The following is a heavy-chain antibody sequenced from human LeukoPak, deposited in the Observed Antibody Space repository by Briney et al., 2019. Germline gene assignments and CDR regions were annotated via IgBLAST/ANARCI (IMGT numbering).Heavy chain of an antibody. CDR1: GFTFSSYA. J-gene: IGHJ6*02. D-gene: IGHD1-26*01. CDR2: ISSSGGRT. V-gene: IGHV3-23*01. Sequence: GGSLRLSCAASGFTFSSYAMTWVRQAPGKGLEWVSTISSSGGRTYYADSVKGRFTISRDNAKNSLYLQMNSLRAEDTAVYYCARLVRSGSYLYYYYAMDVWGQGTVVSVSS. CDR3: ARLVRSGSYLYYYYAMDV.